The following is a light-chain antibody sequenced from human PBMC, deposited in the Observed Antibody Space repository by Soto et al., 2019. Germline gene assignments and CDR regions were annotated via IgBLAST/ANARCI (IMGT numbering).Light chain of an antibody. Sequence: QAVVTQEPSLTVSPGGTVTLTCGSSTGAVTSGLYPYWFQQKPGQAPRTLISDTNNKQSLTPARFSGSLLGGKAALTLSGAQPEDEAEYYCLLSYSGDYVVFGGGTKLTVL. CDR1: TGAVTSGLY. J-gene: IGLJ2*01. CDR3: LLSYSGDYVV. CDR2: DTN. V-gene: IGLV7-46*01.